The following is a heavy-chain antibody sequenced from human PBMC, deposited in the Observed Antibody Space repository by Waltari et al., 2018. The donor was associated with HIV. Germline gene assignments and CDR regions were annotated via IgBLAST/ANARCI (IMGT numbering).Heavy chain of an antibody. CDR2: VVFDSSDL. J-gene: IGHJ4*02. CDR1: GFTFKNYG. Sequence: VESGGDVVQPGRSLRLSCSASGFTFKNYGMHWVRQTPGKGVGGVAFVVFDSSDLYYADSVKGRFTVSRDNSKNTLFLQMDNLKSEDTALYYCARAPTTSLALIQGFWGQGTLVTVSS. CDR3: ARAPTTSLALIQGF. V-gene: IGHV3-30*03. D-gene: IGHD5-18*01.